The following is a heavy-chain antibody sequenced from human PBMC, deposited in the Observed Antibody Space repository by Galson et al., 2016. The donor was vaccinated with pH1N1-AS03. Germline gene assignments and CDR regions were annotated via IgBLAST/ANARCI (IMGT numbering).Heavy chain of an antibody. D-gene: IGHD3-10*01. CDR3: AKERSGLTGYFAF. CDR1: GFAFRTYA. J-gene: IGHJ4*02. Sequence: SLRLSCAASGFAFRTYAMRWVRQPPGKGLEWVSALSGDGASTFHADSVKGRFIISRDISKSTVYLQMNSLRAEDTAVYYCAKERSGLTGYFAFWGQGVLVTVSS. V-gene: IGHV3-23*01. CDR2: LSGDGAST.